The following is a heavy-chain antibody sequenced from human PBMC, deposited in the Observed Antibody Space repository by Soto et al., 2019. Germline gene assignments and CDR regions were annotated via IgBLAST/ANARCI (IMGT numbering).Heavy chain of an antibody. CDR3: AREDPRVPAAFDY. CDR1: GFTFDDYA. CDR2: ISWNSGSI. J-gene: IGHJ4*02. Sequence: GGSLRLSCAASGFTFDDYAMHWVRQAPGKGLEWVSGISWNSGSIGYADSVKGRFTISRHNSKNTLYLQMNSLRAEDTAVYYCAREDPRVPAAFDYWGQGTLVTVSS. D-gene: IGHD2-2*01. V-gene: IGHV3-9*01.